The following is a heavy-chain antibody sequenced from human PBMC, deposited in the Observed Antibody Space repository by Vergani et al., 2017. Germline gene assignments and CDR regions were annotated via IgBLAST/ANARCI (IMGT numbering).Heavy chain of an antibody. Sequence: QVQLVQSGAEVKKPGSSVKVSCKASGGTFSSYAISWVRQAPGQGLEWMGGIIPIFGTANYAKKFQGRVTITADESTSTAYMELSSLISEDTAVYYCASQLTFDYMGHFDYWGQGTLVTVSS. D-gene: IGHD4-11*01. J-gene: IGHJ4*02. CDR3: ASQLTFDYMGHFDY. CDR2: IIPIFGTA. CDR1: GGTFSSYA. V-gene: IGHV1-69*01.